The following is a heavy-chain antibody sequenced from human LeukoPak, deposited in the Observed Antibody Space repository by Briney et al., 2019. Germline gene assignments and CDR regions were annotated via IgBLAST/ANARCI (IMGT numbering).Heavy chain of an antibody. D-gene: IGHD3-10*01. CDR3: ARATMGSYDYYYMDV. Sequence: ASVKASCKASGYTYTSYYMHWVRQAPGQGLEGMGIINPSGGSTSYAQKLQGRVTMTRDTSTSTVYMELSSLRSKDTAVYYCARATMGSYDYYYMDVWGKGTPVTVSS. V-gene: IGHV1-46*01. CDR1: GYTYTSYY. CDR2: INPSGGST. J-gene: IGHJ6*03.